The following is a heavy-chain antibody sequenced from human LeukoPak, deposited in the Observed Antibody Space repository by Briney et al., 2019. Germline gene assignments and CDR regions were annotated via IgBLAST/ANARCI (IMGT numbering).Heavy chain of an antibody. J-gene: IGHJ4*02. CDR3: AKGTSLINILTGYFYYFDY. CDR2: ISGSGGST. Sequence: PGGSLRLSCAASGFTFGSYAMSWVRQAPGKGLEWVSAISGSGGSTYYADSVKGRFTISRDNSKNTLYLQMNSLRAEDTAVYYCAKGTSLINILTGYFYYFDYWGQGTLVTVSS. V-gene: IGHV3-23*01. CDR1: GFTFGSYA. D-gene: IGHD3-9*01.